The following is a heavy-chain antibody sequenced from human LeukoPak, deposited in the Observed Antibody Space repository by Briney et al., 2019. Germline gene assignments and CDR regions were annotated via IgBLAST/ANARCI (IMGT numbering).Heavy chain of an antibody. Sequence: EAAVRVSFKASGYTFTIYGISWVRQAPGQGRERMGWISDYNGNINSAQKLQGRVTMTTDTSTSTAYMELRSLISDDTAVYYCARVPWRPQLLFGELFDYWGQGTLVTVSS. CDR1: GYTFTIYG. CDR2: ISDYNGNI. CDR3: ARVPWRPQLLFGELFDY. D-gene: IGHD3-10*01. V-gene: IGHV1-18*01. J-gene: IGHJ4*02.